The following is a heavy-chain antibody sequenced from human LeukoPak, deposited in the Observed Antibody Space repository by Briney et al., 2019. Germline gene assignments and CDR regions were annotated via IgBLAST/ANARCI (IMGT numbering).Heavy chain of an antibody. CDR3: ARASEIYYYYMDV. V-gene: IGHV1-2*02. Sequence: ASVKVSCKASGYTFTAYYMHWVRQAPGHALEWMGWINGNTGATLYAQKFQGRVTMTTDTSTSTAYMELRSLRSDDTAVYYCARASEIYYYYMDVWGKGTTVTVSS. CDR2: INGNTGAT. J-gene: IGHJ6*03. CDR1: GYTFTAYY.